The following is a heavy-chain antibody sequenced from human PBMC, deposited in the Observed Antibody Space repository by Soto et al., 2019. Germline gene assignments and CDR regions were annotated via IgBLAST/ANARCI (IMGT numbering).Heavy chain of an antibody. Sequence: PSETLSLTCTVSGGSVSSVSYYWSLIRQPPGKGLEWIGYIYYSGSTNYNPSLKSRVTISVYTSKNQSSLKLSSVTAADTAVCYCAREMYYYDSSGYYTSGNWFDPWGQGTLVTVSS. D-gene: IGHD3-22*01. CDR3: AREMYYYDSSGYYTSGNWFDP. CDR2: IYYSGST. CDR1: GGSVSSVSYY. J-gene: IGHJ5*02. V-gene: IGHV4-61*01.